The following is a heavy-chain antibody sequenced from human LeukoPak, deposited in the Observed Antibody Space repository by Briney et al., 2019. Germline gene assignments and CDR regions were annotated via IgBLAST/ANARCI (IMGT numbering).Heavy chain of an antibody. Sequence: SETLSLTCTVSGGSIGSYDWAWIRQPPGKGLEWIGYINAGGNSYYSPSLMSRVTFSVDASKKHLSLKLNSVTAADTAVYSCARAPGSSWYERRLHAYYYYMDVWGKGTTVTVSS. CDR3: ARAPGSSWYERRLHAYYYYMDV. J-gene: IGHJ6*03. V-gene: IGHV4-4*08. CDR2: INAGGNS. D-gene: IGHD6-13*01. CDR1: GGSIGSYD.